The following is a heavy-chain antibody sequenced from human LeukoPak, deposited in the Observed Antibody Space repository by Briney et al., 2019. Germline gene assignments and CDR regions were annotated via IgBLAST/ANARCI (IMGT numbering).Heavy chain of an antibody. V-gene: IGHV3-23*01. CDR3: AKDGLYYDGSEHVYYFDS. CDR1: GFTFSRSA. J-gene: IGHJ4*02. Sequence: GGSLRLSCAASGFTFSRSAMTWVRQGPGTGLEFVASIIYSGGATYYADSVKGRFTISRDNSKNTLYLQMNSLSAEDTALYSCAKDGLYYDGSEHVYYFDSWGQGTLVTVSS. CDR2: IIYSGGAT. D-gene: IGHD3-22*01.